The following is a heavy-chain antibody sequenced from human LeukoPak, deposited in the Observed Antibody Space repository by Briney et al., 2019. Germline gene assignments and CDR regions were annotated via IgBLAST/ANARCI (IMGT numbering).Heavy chain of an antibody. J-gene: IGHJ6*02. V-gene: IGHV3-30*19. Sequence: GGSLRLSCAASGFTFSSYGMHWVRQAPGKGLEWVAVISYDGSNKYYADSVKGRFTISRDNSKNTLYLQMNSLRAEDTAVYYCASPLSGVWGQGTTVTVSS. CDR1: GFTFSSYG. CDR3: ASPLSGV. CDR2: ISYDGSNK. D-gene: IGHD3-10*01.